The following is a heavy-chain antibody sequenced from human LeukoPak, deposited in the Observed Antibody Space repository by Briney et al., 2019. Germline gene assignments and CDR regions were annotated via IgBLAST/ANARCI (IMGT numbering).Heavy chain of an antibody. D-gene: IGHD4-17*01. CDR1: GGAISSGDYY. Sequence: PSQTLSLTCTVSGGAISSGDYYWSWIRQPPGKGLEWIGYIYYSGSTYYNPSLKSRVTISVDTSKNQFSLKLSSVTAADTAMYYCARDRYGDDVIDYWGQGTLVTVSS. J-gene: IGHJ4*02. CDR2: IYYSGST. V-gene: IGHV4-30-4*08. CDR3: ARDRYGDDVIDY.